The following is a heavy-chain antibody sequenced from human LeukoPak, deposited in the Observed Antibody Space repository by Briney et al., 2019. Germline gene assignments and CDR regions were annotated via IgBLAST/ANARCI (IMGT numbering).Heavy chain of an antibody. CDR1: GFTFSSYT. D-gene: IGHD3/OR15-3a*01. Sequence: GGSLRLSCAASGFTFSSYTLHWVRQAPGSGLEWVAFISYDGSNKYYADSVKGRFTISRDMSKNTLYLQVNNLRAEDTAVYYCAREGGWTGYYTYYFDFWGQGTLVTVSS. J-gene: IGHJ4*02. CDR3: AREGGWTGYYTYYFDF. V-gene: IGHV3-30*04. CDR2: ISYDGSNK.